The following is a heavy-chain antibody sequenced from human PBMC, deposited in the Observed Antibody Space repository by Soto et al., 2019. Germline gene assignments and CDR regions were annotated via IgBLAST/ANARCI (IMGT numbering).Heavy chain of an antibody. CDR3: ARCDYVYLRSSWFDP. J-gene: IGHJ5*02. CDR1: GDTFSSYA. D-gene: IGHD3-10*02. V-gene: IGHV1-69*12. CDR2: IIPIFGTA. Sequence: QVQLVQSGAEVKKPGSSVKVSCKASGDTFSSYAISWVRQAPGQGLEWMGGIIPIFGTANYAQKFQGRVTITADESTSPAYRELGSQRPEDTAVYYRARCDYVYLRSSWFDPWGQGTLVTVSS.